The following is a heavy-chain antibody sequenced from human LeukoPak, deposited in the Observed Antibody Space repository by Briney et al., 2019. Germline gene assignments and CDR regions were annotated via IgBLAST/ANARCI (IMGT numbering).Heavy chain of an antibody. CDR1: GFTFRSHA. J-gene: IGHJ1*01. CDR2: IYENGGTT. V-gene: IGHV3-23*01. CDR3: ASTIPQYGFGVSGYFQH. D-gene: IGHD5/OR15-5a*01. Sequence: GGSLRLSCVGSGFTFRSHAMSWVRQAPEKGLEFVSGIYENGGTTYYADSVKGRFSISRDNSKNTLYLQMDSLRGEDTAVYYCASTIPQYGFGVSGYFQHWGQGTLVTVSS.